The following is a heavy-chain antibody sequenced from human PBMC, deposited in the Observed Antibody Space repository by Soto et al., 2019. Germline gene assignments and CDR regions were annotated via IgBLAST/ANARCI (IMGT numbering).Heavy chain of an antibody. Sequence: HPGGSRRLSWAAFAFTLSSYAMHWVGRAPSNGREWVAVISYDGRNGYSADCVKGRFTSSTDKSKNTLNLQMNSLRAEDTAVYYWAKDGQGSGSYSGGVFDYRGQGTLVTVSS. CDR1: AFTLSSYA. J-gene: IGHJ4*02. CDR3: AKDGQGSGSYSGGVFDY. CDR2: ISYDGRNG. V-gene: IGHV3-30-3*02. D-gene: IGHD1-26*01.